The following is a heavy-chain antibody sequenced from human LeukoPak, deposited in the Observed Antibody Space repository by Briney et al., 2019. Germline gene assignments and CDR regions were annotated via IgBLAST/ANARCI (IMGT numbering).Heavy chain of an antibody. V-gene: IGHV3-30*03. J-gene: IGHJ4*02. CDR2: ISYDGSNK. CDR1: GVTVSSNY. D-gene: IGHD3-22*01. CDR3: ATEEAPFRNYDSSGYYGLDY. Sequence: GGSLRLSCAASGVTVSSNYMSWVRQAPGKGLEWVAVISYDGSNKYYADSVKGRFTISRDNSKNTLYLQMNSLRAEDTAVYYCATEEAPFRNYDSSGYYGLDYWGQGTLVTVSS.